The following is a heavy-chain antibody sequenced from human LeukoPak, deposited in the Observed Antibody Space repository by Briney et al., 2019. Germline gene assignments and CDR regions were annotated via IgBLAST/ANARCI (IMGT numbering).Heavy chain of an antibody. J-gene: IGHJ4*02. CDR2: IRYDGSNK. D-gene: IGHD3-10*01. CDR3: AKDFYYGSGSYAPYDY. V-gene: IGHV3-30*02. CDR1: GFTISSYG. Sequence: GGSLRLSCVVSGFTISSYGMHWVRQAPGKGLEWVAFIRYDGSNKYYADSVKGRFTISRDNSKNTLYLQMNSLRAEDTAVYYCAKDFYYGSGSYAPYDYWGQGTLVTVSS.